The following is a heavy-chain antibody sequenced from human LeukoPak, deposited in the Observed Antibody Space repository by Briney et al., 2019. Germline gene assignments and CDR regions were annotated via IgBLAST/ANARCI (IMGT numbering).Heavy chain of an antibody. D-gene: IGHD1-26*01. V-gene: IGHV3-9*01. CDR2: ISWNSGSV. CDR3: AKDKSGNYYFDY. Sequence: GGSLRLSCAAPGFTFDDYAMHWVRQAPGKGLEWVSGISWNSGSVGYADSVKGRFTISRDNAKNSLYLQMNSLRAEDTALYYCAKDKSGNYYFDYWGQGTLVTVSS. J-gene: IGHJ4*02. CDR1: GFTFDDYA.